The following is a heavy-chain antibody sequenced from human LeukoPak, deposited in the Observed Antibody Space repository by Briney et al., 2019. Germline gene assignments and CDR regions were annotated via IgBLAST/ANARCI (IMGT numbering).Heavy chain of an antibody. CDR2: IIANGVNT. V-gene: IGHV3-23*01. J-gene: IGHJ4*02. CDR1: GFTFSSYA. D-gene: IGHD5-18*01. Sequence: GGSRRLSWPASGFTFSSYAMGWVRQAPGKGREWVSGIIANGVNTYYADSVQGRFTISRDNSKNTLYLQMNSLRAEDTAVYYCAKYWVDTVLVPFDYWGQGTLVTVSS. CDR3: AKYWVDTVLVPFDY.